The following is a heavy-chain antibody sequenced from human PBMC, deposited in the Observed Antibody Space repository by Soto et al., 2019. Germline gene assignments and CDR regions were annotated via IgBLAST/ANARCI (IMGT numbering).Heavy chain of an antibody. CDR1: GYTFTNYA. Sequence: QVQLVQSGAEEKKPGDSVKVSCKASGYTFTNYAIHWVRQAPGQGLEWMGWSNAGNDNTKYSQKFQVRVTITRDTSASTAYLELSSLKSEDTAVYYCARDYTETTGHPDYWGQGTLVTVSS. CDR3: ARDYTETTGHPDY. J-gene: IGHJ4*02. D-gene: IGHD1-1*01. V-gene: IGHV1-3*05. CDR2: SNAGNDNT.